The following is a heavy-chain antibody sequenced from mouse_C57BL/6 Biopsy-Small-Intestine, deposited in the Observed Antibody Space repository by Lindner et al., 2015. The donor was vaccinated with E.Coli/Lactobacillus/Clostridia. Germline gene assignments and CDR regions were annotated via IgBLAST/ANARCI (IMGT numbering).Heavy chain of an antibody. J-gene: IGHJ1*01. CDR1: GYTFTNYP. V-gene: IGHV1-84*02. CDR2: LNAANGNT. D-gene: IGHD2-3*01. Sequence: SVKVSCKVSGYTFTNYPMHWVRQVPGQRLEWMGWLNAANGNTKYSKNFQGRVTITRDTSASTAYMEMSSLRSEDTAVYFCARENGDLAAALYDAFDVWGQGTMVTVSS. CDR3: ARENGDLAAALYDAFDV.